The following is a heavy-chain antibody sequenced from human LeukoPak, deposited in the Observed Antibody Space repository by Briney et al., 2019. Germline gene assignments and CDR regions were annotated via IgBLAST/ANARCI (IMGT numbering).Heavy chain of an antibody. J-gene: IGHJ3*02. CDR2: VNHSGST. CDR1: GRSFSGYY. D-gene: IGHD1-26*01. Sequence: SETLSLTCAVYGRSFSGYYWSWIRQPPGKGLEWIGEVNHSGSTNYNPSLKSRVTISVDTSKNQFSLKLSSVTAADTAVYYCARGGWELPYDAFDIWGQGTMVTVSS. V-gene: IGHV4-34*01. CDR3: ARGGWELPYDAFDI.